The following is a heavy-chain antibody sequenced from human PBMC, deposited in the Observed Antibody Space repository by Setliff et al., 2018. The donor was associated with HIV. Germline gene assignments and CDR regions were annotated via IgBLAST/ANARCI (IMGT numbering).Heavy chain of an antibody. Sequence: GGSLRLSCAASGFTFSSYAMSWVRQAPGKGLEWVSAISGSGGSTYYVDSVKGRFTISTDNSKNTLYLQMNSLRAEDTAVYYCARDAFTMVRGVIGWFDPWGQGTLVTVS. D-gene: IGHD3-10*01. CDR3: ARDAFTMVRGVIGWFDP. CDR2: ISGSGGST. CDR1: GFTFSSYA. V-gene: IGHV3-23*01. J-gene: IGHJ5*02.